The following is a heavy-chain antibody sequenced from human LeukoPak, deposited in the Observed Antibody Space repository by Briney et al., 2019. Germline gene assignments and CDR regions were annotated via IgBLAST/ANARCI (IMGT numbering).Heavy chain of an antibody. CDR3: ASNYYDILTGYSHHFDY. Sequence: ASVKVSCKASGYTFTSYGISWVRQAPGQGLEWVSSISSSSSYIYYADSVKGRFTISRDNAKNSLYLQMNSLRAEDTAVYYCASNYYDILTGYSHHFDYWGQGTLVTVSS. V-gene: IGHV3-21*01. D-gene: IGHD3-9*01. J-gene: IGHJ4*02. CDR2: ISSSSSYI. CDR1: GYTFTSYG.